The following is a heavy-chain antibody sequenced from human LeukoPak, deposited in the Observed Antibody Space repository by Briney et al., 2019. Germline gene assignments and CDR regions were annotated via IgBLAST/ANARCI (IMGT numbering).Heavy chain of an antibody. V-gene: IGHV3-7*03. Sequence: GGSLRLSCATSGFTFSSNWMSWVRHAPGRGLEWVANIKQDGSEKYYVDSVKGRFTTSRDNAKNSLYLQMNSLRAEDTAVYYCASGSQMDVWGQGTTVTVSS. CDR1: GFTFSSNW. CDR3: ASGSQMDV. CDR2: IKQDGSEK. D-gene: IGHD1-14*01. J-gene: IGHJ6*02.